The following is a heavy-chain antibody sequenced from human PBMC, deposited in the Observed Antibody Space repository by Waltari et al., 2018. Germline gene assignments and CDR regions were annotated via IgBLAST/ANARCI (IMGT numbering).Heavy chain of an antibody. Sequence: QVQLVESGGGVVQPGRSLRLSCAASGFTFSSYAMHWVRQAPGKGLEWVAVISYDGSNKYYADSVKGRFTISRDNSKNTLYLQMNSLRAEDTAVYYCARDRPHFDYWGQGTLVTVSS. CDR3: ARDRPHFDY. CDR2: ISYDGSNK. V-gene: IGHV3-30-3*01. J-gene: IGHJ4*02. CDR1: GFTFSSYA.